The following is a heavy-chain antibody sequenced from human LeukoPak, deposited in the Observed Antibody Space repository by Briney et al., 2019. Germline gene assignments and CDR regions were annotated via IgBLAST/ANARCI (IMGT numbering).Heavy chain of an antibody. CDR2: IIPILGIA. J-gene: IGHJ4*02. CDR1: GGTFSSYA. CDR3: ARSSYYYDSSGYYPGDY. V-gene: IGHV1-69*04. D-gene: IGHD3-22*01. Sequence: SVKVSCKASGGTFSSYAISWVRQAPGQGLEWMGRIIPILGIANYAQKFQGRVTITADKSTSTAYMELSSLRSEDTAVYYCARSSYYYDSSGYYPGDYWGQGTLVTVSS.